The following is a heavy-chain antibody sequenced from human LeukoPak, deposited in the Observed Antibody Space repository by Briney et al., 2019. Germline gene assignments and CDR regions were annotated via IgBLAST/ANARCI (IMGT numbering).Heavy chain of an antibody. J-gene: IGHJ4*02. Sequence: SETLSLTCTLSGGSISSYYWSCIRQPPGKGLEWIGYIYYSGSTNYNPSLKSRVTISVDTSKNQFSLKLSSVTAADTAVYYCARAKPLTYSSGCTFDYWGQGTLVTVSS. V-gene: IGHV4-59*01. CDR2: IYYSGST. CDR3: ARAKPLTYSSGCTFDY. CDR1: GGSISSYY. D-gene: IGHD6-19*01.